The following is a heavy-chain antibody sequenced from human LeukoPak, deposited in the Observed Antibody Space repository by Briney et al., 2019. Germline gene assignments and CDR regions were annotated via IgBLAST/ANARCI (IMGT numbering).Heavy chain of an antibody. V-gene: IGHV3-23*01. Sequence: GGSLRLSRVAPGFTFRSSGMRWVCQAPGKGLEWVSAISVSGGSTYYADSVKGRFTISRDNFKNTLDLQIKSLRAEDTAGGDVAKGVVPAALYYFDYWGQGTLVTVSS. D-gene: IGHD2-2*01. J-gene: IGHJ4*02. CDR3: AKGVVPAALYYFDY. CDR2: ISVSGGST. CDR1: GFTFRSSG.